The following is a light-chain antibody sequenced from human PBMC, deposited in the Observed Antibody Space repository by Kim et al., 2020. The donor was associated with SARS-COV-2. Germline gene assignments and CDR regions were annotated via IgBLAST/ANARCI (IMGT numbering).Light chain of an antibody. CDR3: QQYNSYPWT. V-gene: IGKV1-5*01. Sequence: ENSVTITGRASQIISSWLAWYQQKPGKAPKLLIYDASSLESGVPSRFGGSGSGTEFTLTISSLQPDDFATYYCQQYNSYPWTFGQGTKVDIK. CDR2: DAS. J-gene: IGKJ1*01. CDR1: QIISSW.